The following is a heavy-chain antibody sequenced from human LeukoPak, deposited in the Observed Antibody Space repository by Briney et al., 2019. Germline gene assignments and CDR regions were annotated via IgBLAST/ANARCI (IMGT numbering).Heavy chain of an antibody. J-gene: IGHJ4*02. V-gene: IGHV1-18*01. CDR3: ARAPYGDYDSVFGESDY. CDR2: ISAYNGNT. CDR1: GYSFTTYG. Sequence: GASVTVSCKASGYSFTTYGISWVRQAPGQGLEWMGWISAYNGNTNYAQTFQGRVTMTTDTSTTTAYMELTSLRSDDTAVYYCARAPYGDYDSVFGESDYWGQGTLVTVSS. D-gene: IGHD4-17*01.